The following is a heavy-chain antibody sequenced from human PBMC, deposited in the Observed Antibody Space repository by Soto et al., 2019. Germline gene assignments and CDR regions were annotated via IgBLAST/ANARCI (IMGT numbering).Heavy chain of an antibody. J-gene: IGHJ6*02. CDR3: AREGGIVLVPGAMPAGVVDYYYYGLDV. Sequence: QVQLVQSGAEVKKPGASVKVSCKASGYTFTSYGISWVRQAPGQGLEWMGWISAYNGNTNYAQKLQGRVTMTTDTLTRTAYMEMGSLRSDDTAVYYCAREGGIVLVPGAMPAGVVDYYYYGLDVWGHGTTVTVSS. CDR2: ISAYNGNT. V-gene: IGHV1-18*01. D-gene: IGHD2-2*01. CDR1: GYTFTSYG.